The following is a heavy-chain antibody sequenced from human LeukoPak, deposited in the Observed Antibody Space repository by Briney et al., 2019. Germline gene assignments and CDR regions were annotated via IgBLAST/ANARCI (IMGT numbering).Heavy chain of an antibody. Sequence: SETLSLTCTVSGGSISSSSYYWGWIRQPPGKGLEWIGSIYYSGSTNYNPSLKSRVTISVDTSKNQFSLKLSSVTAADTAVYYCARGQYSSGWSSWDYYYGMDIWGQGTTVTVSS. J-gene: IGHJ6*02. D-gene: IGHD6-19*01. V-gene: IGHV4-39*07. CDR3: ARGQYSSGWSSWDYYYGMDI. CDR2: IYYSGST. CDR1: GGSISSSSYY.